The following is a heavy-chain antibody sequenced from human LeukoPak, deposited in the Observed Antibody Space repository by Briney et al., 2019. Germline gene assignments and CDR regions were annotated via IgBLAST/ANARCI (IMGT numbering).Heavy chain of an antibody. J-gene: IGHJ4*02. D-gene: IGHD2-15*01. CDR3: AKENEDCSGGSCRCSGYYFDY. CDR2: ISYDGSYK. V-gene: IGHV3-30*18. Sequence: GRSLRLSCAASGFTFSSYGMHWVRQAPGKGLEWVAVISYDGSYKYYADSVKGRFTISRDNSKNTLYLQMNSLRAEDTAVYYCAKENEDCSGGSCRCSGYYFDYWGQGTLVTVSS. CDR1: GFTFSSYG.